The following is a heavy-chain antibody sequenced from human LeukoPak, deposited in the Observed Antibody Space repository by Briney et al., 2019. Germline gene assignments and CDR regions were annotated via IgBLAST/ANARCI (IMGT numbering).Heavy chain of an antibody. CDR2: IYYSGSSGST. CDR3: ARWDSGGDY. V-gene: IGHV4-59*01. Sequence: SETLSLTCSVSGASISGYHWSWIRQPPGKGLEWIGYIYYSGSSGSTNYNPSLKSRVTISVDTSKYQFSLNLSSVAAADTAGYYCARWDSGGDYWGQGTLVTVSS. D-gene: IGHD6-19*01. CDR1: GASISGYH. J-gene: IGHJ4*02.